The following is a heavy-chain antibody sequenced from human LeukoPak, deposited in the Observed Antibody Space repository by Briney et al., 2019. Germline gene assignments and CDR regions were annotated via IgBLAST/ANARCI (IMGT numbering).Heavy chain of an antibody. Sequence: SETLSLTCTVSSGSLGSSSNYWGWLRQAPGKGREWIRNVYYSGGTFYNPSLKSRVTISVDTAKNQFSLKLRSVTAADTAIYYCARACFNVVFGNGFDPWGQGTLVTVSS. V-gene: IGHV4-39*01. D-gene: IGHD2-8*01. CDR2: VYYSGGT. CDR1: SGSLGSSSNY. J-gene: IGHJ5*02. CDR3: ARACFNVVFGNGFDP.